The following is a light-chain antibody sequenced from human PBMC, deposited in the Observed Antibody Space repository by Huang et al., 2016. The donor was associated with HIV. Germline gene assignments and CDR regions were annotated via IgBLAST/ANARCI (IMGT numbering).Light chain of an antibody. J-gene: IGKJ1*01. CDR1: QSISGGH. Sequence: EIVLTQSPGTLSLSPGERATLSCRASQSISGGHSSWYQQKPGQAPSLLIHAASSRTTGIPGRFSGGGSGKDLSLIISRLEPEDFAVYYCQQYGRSPQTFGQGTKVEIK. CDR3: QQYGRSPQT. CDR2: AAS. V-gene: IGKV3-20*01.